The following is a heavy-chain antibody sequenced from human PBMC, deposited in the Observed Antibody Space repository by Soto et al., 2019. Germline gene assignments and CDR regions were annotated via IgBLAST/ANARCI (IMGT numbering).Heavy chain of an antibody. Sequence: QITLKESGPTLVKPTQTLTLTCTFSGFSLSTSGVGVGWIRQPPGKALEWLALIYWDDDKSYSPSLKSRLTITKDTTKNQVVLTMTNMDPVDTATYYCAHLQRPLGLVPAAYYDFWGQGTLVTVSS. CDR3: AHLQRPLGLVPAAYYDF. CDR1: GFSLSTSGVG. CDR2: IYWDDDK. D-gene: IGHD2-2*01. V-gene: IGHV2-5*02. J-gene: IGHJ4*02.